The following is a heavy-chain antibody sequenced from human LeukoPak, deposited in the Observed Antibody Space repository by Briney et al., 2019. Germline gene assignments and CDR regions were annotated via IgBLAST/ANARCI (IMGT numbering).Heavy chain of an antibody. V-gene: IGHV1-8*01. J-gene: IGHJ4*02. CDR2: MNPNGGNT. CDR3: ARDRNGYSYGNLDY. CDR1: GYTFTGYD. Sequence: ASVKVSCKASGYTFTGYDINWVRQATGQGLEWMGWMNPNGGNTGCAQKFQGRVTMTRNTSISTAYMELSSLRSEDTAVYYCARDRNGYSYGNLDYWGQGTLVTVSS. D-gene: IGHD5-18*01.